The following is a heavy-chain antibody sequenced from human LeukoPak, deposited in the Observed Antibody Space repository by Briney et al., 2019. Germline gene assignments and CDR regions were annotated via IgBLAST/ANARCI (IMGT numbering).Heavy chain of an antibody. J-gene: IGHJ5*02. CDR1: GFTFNSHG. CDR2: ISDDGLNT. V-gene: IGHV3-30*03. D-gene: IGHD1-14*01. CDR3: ARRHLRGNTLRGGHHLDP. Sequence: AGGSLRLSCSTSGFTFNSHGFHWVRQAPGKGLEGVAAISDDGLNTFYIDSVKGRFTISRDDSKNAVSLQMTSLRSEDTAMYYCARRHLRGNTLRGGHHLDPWGLGTLVAVSS.